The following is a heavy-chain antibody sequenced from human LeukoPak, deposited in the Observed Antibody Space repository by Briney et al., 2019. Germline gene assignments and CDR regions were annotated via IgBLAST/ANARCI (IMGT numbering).Heavy chain of an antibody. CDR1: GGSISSGGYY. CDR2: IYYSGST. J-gene: IGHJ6*03. CDR3: AREEYSSSSFGVYYYYYMDV. Sequence: PPQTLSLTCTVSGGSISSGGYYWSWIRQHPGKGLEWIGYIYYSGSTYYNPSLKSRVTISVDTSKNQFSLKLSSVTAADTAVYYCAREEYSSSSFGVYYYYYMDVWGKGTTVTVSS. D-gene: IGHD6-6*01. V-gene: IGHV4-31*03.